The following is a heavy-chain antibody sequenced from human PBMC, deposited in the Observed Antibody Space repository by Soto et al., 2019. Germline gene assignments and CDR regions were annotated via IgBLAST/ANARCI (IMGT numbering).Heavy chain of an antibody. CDR2: IWSDGKNY. J-gene: IGHJ4*02. CDR3: ARIQLDTIMALDY. D-gene: IGHD1-1*01. Sequence: QVQLVESGGGVVQPGRSLRLSCAASGFNFNTYGFHWVRQAPGKGLEWAAVIWSDGKNYYYTDSVKGRFTISRDSSKNTLYLQMNSLRVEDTAVYYCARIQLDTIMALDYWGQGTLVTVSS. CDR1: GFNFNTYG. V-gene: IGHV3-33*01.